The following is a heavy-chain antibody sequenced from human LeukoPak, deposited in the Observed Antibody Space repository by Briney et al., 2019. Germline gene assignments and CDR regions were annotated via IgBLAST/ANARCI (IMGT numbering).Heavy chain of an antibody. Sequence: ASVKVSCKASGGTFSSYAISWVRQAPGQGLEWMGGIIPIFGTANYAQKFQGRVTITADKSTSTAYMELSSLRSEDTAVYYCAASEGYCSSTSCSYYYYMDVWGKGTTVTISS. D-gene: IGHD2-2*01. J-gene: IGHJ6*03. CDR2: IIPIFGTA. CDR1: GGTFSSYA. CDR3: AASEGYCSSTSCSYYYYMDV. V-gene: IGHV1-69*06.